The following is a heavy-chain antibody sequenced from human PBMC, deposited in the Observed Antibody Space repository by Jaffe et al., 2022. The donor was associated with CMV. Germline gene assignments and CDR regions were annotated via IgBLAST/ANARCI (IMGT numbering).Heavy chain of an antibody. CDR1: GGSFSGYY. Sequence: QVQLQQWGAGLLKPSETLSLTCAVYGGSFSGYYWSWIRQPPGKGLEWIGEINHSGSTNYNPSLKSRVTISVDTSKNQFSLKLSSVTAADTAVYYCARRKIAAAGRGRTPYYFDYWGQGTLVTVSS. V-gene: IGHV4-34*01. D-gene: IGHD6-13*01. CDR3: ARRKIAAAGRGRTPYYFDY. CDR2: INHSGST. J-gene: IGHJ4*02.